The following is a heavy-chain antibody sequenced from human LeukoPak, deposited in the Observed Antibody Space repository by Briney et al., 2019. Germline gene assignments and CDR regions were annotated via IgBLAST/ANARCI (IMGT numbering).Heavy chain of an antibody. J-gene: IGHJ6*03. Sequence: SETLSLTCAVYGGSFSGYYWSWIRQPPGKGLEWIGEINHSGSTNYNPSLKSRVTISVDTSKNQFSLKLSSVTAADTAVYYCASQYYYGSGSPSRDMDVWGKGTTVTVSS. D-gene: IGHD3-10*01. CDR2: INHSGST. CDR3: ASQYYYGSGSPSRDMDV. CDR1: GGSFSGYY. V-gene: IGHV4-34*01.